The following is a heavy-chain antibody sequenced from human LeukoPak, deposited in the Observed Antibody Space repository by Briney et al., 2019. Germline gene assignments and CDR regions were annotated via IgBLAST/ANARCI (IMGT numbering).Heavy chain of an antibody. CDR3: VRGNDYGGPHY. CDR1: GFTFSSYR. CDR2: IDRDGSRI. D-gene: IGHD4-23*01. V-gene: IGHV3-74*01. Sequence: GGSLRLSCAVSGFTFSSYRMHWVRQAPGKGLVWVSRIDRDGSRINYADSVKGRFTISRDNGKNTLFLQMNSLRAEDAAVYYCVRGNDYGGPHYWGQGTLVTVSS. J-gene: IGHJ4*02.